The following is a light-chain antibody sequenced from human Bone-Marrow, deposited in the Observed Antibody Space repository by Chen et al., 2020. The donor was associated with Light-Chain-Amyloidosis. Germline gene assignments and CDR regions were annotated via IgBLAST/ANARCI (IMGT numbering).Light chain of an antibody. Sequence: SYVLTQPPSVSVAPGETARITCGGDNIASTTVQWYQQRPGQAPSLVVYDDYDRPAGIPGRFSGPNSGNTATLTISGVEAGDEAAYYCQVGDTKNDHHGVFGGGTKLTVL. J-gene: IGLJ2*01. CDR1: NIASTT. V-gene: IGLV3-21*02. CDR2: DDY. CDR3: QVGDTKNDHHGV.